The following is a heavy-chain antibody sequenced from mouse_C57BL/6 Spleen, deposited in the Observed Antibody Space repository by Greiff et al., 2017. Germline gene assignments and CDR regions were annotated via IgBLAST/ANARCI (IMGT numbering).Heavy chain of an antibody. D-gene: IGHD1-1*01. J-gene: IGHJ4*01. CDR3: ARERITTVVGYAMDY. CDR1: GYAFSSSW. CDR2: IYPGDGDT. V-gene: IGHV1-82*01. Sequence: VKLVESGPELVKPGASVKISCKASGYAFSSSWMNWVKQRPGKGLEWIGRIYPGDGDTNYNGKFKGKATLTADKSSSTAYMQLSSLTSEDSAVYFCARERITTVVGYAMDYWGQGTSVTVSS.